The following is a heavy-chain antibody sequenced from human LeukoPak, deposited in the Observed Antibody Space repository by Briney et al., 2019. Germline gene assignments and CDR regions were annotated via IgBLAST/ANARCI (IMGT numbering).Heavy chain of an antibody. D-gene: IGHD5-12*01. Sequence: GGSPRLSCAASGFTFSTYDMNWVRQAPGKGLEWVSYISRSSSHIYYADSMKGRLTISRDNAKSSLYLQMDSLRDEDTAIYYCARDRAALARMGGMDVWGQGTTVTVFS. CDR2: ISRSSSHI. V-gene: IGHV3-21*01. J-gene: IGHJ6*02. CDR3: ARDRAALARMGGMDV. CDR1: GFTFSTYD.